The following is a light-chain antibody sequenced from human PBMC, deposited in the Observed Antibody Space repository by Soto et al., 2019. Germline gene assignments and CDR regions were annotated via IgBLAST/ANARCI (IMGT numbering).Light chain of an antibody. CDR2: GAS. Sequence: ELVLTQSPGTLSLSPGERATLSCRASESVRNNSLAWYQQHPGHAPRLLIFGASSRATGIPDRFTGSWSGADFSLTISRLEPEDSAVYFCHHYGYGADTFGQGTKLEIK. V-gene: IGKV3-20*01. J-gene: IGKJ2*01. CDR1: ESVRNNS. CDR3: HHYGYGADT.